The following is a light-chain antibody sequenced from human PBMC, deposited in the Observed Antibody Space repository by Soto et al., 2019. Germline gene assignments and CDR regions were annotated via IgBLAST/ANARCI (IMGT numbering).Light chain of an antibody. CDR3: PVWDDGLSGWV. CDR1: DSNIGSNT. V-gene: IGLV1-44*01. CDR2: ANF. J-gene: IGLJ2*01. Sequence: QSVLTQAPSASGTPGQSVTISCSGSDSNIGSNTVNWYQQLPGMAPKLLIYANFQRSSGVPDRFSASKSGTSASLAISGLQSEDEAHYYCPVWDDGLSGWVFGGGTKLTVL.